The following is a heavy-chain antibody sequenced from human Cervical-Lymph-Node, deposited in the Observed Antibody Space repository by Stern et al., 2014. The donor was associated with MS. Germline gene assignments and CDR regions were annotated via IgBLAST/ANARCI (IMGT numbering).Heavy chain of an antibody. V-gene: IGHV3-23*04. CDR1: GVTFNNYA. CDR2: IFGTGGGT. D-gene: IGHD1-14*01. J-gene: IGHJ2*01. Sequence: VQLVESGGGLVQTGGSLRLSCAASGVTFNNYAMTWVRQAPGKGLEWGSSIFGTGGGTYYADSVKGRFTISRDSSRSTLSLQLTRVTAEDTAVYYCAKGTGNYWYFDFWGRGTLVTVSS. CDR3: AKGTGNYWYFDF.